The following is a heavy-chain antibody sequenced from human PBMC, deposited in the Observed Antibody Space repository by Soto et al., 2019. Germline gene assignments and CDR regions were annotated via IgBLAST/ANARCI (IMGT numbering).Heavy chain of an antibody. D-gene: IGHD1-26*01. CDR1: GFTFTSYG. V-gene: IGHV3-30*18. CDR3: AKDNRATYDYGMDI. J-gene: IGHJ6*02. Sequence: PGGSLKLSCAASGFTFTSYGMHWVRQAPGKGLEWVALISYDGGNKYYVDSVKGRFTISRDNSKNTLYLQMNSLRAEDTAVYYCAKDNRATYDYGMDIWGQGTTVTVSS. CDR2: ISYDGGNK.